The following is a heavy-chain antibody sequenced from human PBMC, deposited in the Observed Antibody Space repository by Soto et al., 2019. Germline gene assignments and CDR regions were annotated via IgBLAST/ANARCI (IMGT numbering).Heavy chain of an antibody. D-gene: IGHD1-1*01. CDR2: INAGNGNT. CDR3: ARDPSEGTTYYYYYGMDV. J-gene: IGHJ6*02. CDR1: GYTFTSYA. Sequence: ASVKVSCKASGYTFTSYAMHWVRQAPGQRLEWMGWINAGNGNTKYSQKFQGRVTITRDTSASTAYMELSSLRSEDTAVYYCARDPSEGTTYYYYYGMDVWGQGTTVTVSS. V-gene: IGHV1-3*01.